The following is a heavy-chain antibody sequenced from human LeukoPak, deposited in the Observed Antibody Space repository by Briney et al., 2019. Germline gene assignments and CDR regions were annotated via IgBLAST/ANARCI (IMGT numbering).Heavy chain of an antibody. V-gene: IGHV3-23*01. CDR3: AKGQELDDGVFDS. CDR1: GFTFNRYA. Sequence: PGGSLRLSCAASGFTFNRYAMSWVRQAPGKGLEWVSTITGSGSSTFYADSVKGRFTISRDNSKNTLYLQMNSLRGEDSAIYYCAKGQELDDGVFDSWGQGTLVTVSS. CDR2: ITGSGSST. J-gene: IGHJ4*02. D-gene: IGHD1-1*01.